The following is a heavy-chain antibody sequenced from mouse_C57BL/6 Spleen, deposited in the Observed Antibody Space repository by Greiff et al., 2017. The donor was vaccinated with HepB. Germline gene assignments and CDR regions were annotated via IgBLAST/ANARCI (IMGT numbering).Heavy chain of an antibody. Sequence: QVQLQQSGAELARPGASVKLSCKASGYTFTSYGISWVKQRTGQGLEWIGEIYPRSGNNYYNEKFKGKATLTADKSSSTAYMEIRSLTSEDSAVYFCARGDGSSLYYYAMDYWGQGTSVTVSS. CDR3: ARGDGSSLYYYAMDY. J-gene: IGHJ4*01. CDR2: IYPRSGNN. V-gene: IGHV1-81*01. CDR1: GYTFTSYG. D-gene: IGHD1-1*01.